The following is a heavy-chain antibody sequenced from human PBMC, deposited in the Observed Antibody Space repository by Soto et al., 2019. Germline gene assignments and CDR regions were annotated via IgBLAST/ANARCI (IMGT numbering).Heavy chain of an antibody. D-gene: IGHD2-21*02. CDR3: ARQRTSVVTQAYFDS. CDR1: GDSINDRSYY. Sequence: SETLSLTCTVTGDSINDRSYYWGWIRQPPGKGLEWIGSIYYSGSTYNNPSLKSRVSMSVDTSKNQFSLKLRSVTAADTALYYCARQRTSVVTQAYFDSWGQGSLVTVSS. J-gene: IGHJ4*02. CDR2: IYYSGST. V-gene: IGHV4-39*01.